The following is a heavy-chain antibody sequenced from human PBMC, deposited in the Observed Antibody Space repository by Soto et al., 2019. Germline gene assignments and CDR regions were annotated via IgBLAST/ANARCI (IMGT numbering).Heavy chain of an antibody. V-gene: IGHV3-30*18. J-gene: IGHJ5*02. CDR3: AKSVPFDP. CDR2: ISYDGSNK. Sequence: PGGSLRLSCAASGFTFSSYAMHWVRQAPGKGLEWVAVISYDGSNKYYADSVKGRFTISRDNSKNTLYPQMNSLRAEDTAVYYCAKSVPFDPWGQGTLVTVSS. CDR1: GFTFSSYA. D-gene: IGHD2-2*01.